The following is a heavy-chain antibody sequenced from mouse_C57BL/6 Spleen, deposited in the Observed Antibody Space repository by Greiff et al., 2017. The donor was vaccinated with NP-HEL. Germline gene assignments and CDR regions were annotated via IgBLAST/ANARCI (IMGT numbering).Heavy chain of an antibody. Sequence: QVQLQQPGAELVKPGASVKMSCKASGYTFTSYWITWVKQRPGQGLEWIGDIYPGSGSTNYNEKFKSKATLTVDTSSSTAYMQLSSLTSEDSAVYYCARSGLLDGSSYYFDYWGQGTTLTVSS. V-gene: IGHV1-55*01. CDR2: IYPGSGST. CDR1: GYTFTSYW. J-gene: IGHJ2*01. CDR3: ARSGLLDGSSYYFDY. D-gene: IGHD1-1*01.